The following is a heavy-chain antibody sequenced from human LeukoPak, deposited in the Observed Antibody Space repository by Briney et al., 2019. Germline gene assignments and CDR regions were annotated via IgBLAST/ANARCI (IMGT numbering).Heavy chain of an antibody. Sequence: GGSLRLSCAASGFTLSNHYTNWVRQAPGKGLEWVSVIYSGGSTYYADSVKGRFTISRDNSKNTLYLQMNSLRAEDTAVYYCATYAFWGQGTLVTVSS. CDR2: IYSGGST. V-gene: IGHV3-53*01. D-gene: IGHD2-2*01. J-gene: IGHJ4*02. CDR1: GFTLSNHY. CDR3: ATYAF.